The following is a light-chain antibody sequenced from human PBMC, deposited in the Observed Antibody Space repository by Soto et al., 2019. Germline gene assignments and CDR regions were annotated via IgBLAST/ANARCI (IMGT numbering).Light chain of an antibody. CDR1: SSDVGGYNY. CDR2: DVS. J-gene: IGLJ1*01. CDR3: SSYTSSSTLDV. V-gene: IGLV2-14*01. Sequence: QSVLTQPASVSGSPGQSITISCIGTSSDVGGYNYVSWYQQHPGKAPKLMIYDVSNRPSGVSNRFSGSKSGNTASLTISGLQAEDEADYYCSSYTSSSTLDVFGTGTKVTV.